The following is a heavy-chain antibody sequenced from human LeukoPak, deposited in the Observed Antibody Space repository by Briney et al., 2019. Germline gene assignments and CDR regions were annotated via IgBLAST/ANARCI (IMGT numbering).Heavy chain of an antibody. D-gene: IGHD2-2*01. CDR2: INPNSGGT. V-gene: IGHV1-2*06. CDR3: ALNIGYCSSTSSYLNFFDY. Sequence: GASVKVSCKASGYTFTGYYMHWVRQAPGQGLEWMGRINPNSGGTNYAQKFQGRVTMTRDTSISTAYMELSRLRSDDTAVYYCALNIGYCSSTSSYLNFFDYWGQGTLVTVSS. J-gene: IGHJ4*02. CDR1: GYTFTGYY.